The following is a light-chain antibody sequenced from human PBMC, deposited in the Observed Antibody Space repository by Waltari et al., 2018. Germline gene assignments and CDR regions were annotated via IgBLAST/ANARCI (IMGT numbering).Light chain of an antibody. V-gene: IGLV2-11*01. CDR2: EFV. J-gene: IGLJ3*02. CDR3: CSYAGAYTFV. Sequence: QSALTQPHSVSASPGQSVTIPCSGSINYVGVEDYVSWYQQLPGKAPKLILYEFVKRPAGGPSRFSGSKYCTTASLTISGLQTDDEATYYCCSYAGAYTFVFGGGTKLTVL. CDR1: INYVGVEDY.